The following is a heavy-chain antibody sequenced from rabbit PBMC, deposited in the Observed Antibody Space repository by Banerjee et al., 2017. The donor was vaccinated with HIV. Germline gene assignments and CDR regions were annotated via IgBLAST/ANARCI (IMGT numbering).Heavy chain of an antibody. J-gene: IGHJ2*01. D-gene: IGHD4-1*01. CDR3: ASDLDGVTGWNFGS. V-gene: IGHV1S45*01. Sequence: QEQLVESGGGLVKPEGSLKLSCTASGFSFSNKAVMCWVRQAPGKGLEWIACINAVTGKAFYASWAKGRFTFSKTSSTTLTLQTTSLTSAHTPTYFCASDLDGVTGWNFGSRGPGTLVTVS. CDR1: GFSFSNKAV. CDR2: INAVTGKA.